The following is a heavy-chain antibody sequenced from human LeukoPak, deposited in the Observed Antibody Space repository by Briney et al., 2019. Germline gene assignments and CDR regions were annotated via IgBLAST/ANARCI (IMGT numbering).Heavy chain of an antibody. CDR2: ISGSGGST. V-gene: IGHV3-23*01. Sequence: GGSLRLSCAASGFTFSSYAMSWVRQAPGKGLEWVSAISGSGGSTYYADSVKGRFTISRDNSKNTLYLQMSSLRAEDTAVYYCAKDPTANDAFDIWGQGTMVTVSS. CDR1: GFTFSSYA. D-gene: IGHD1-14*01. J-gene: IGHJ3*02. CDR3: AKDPTANDAFDI.